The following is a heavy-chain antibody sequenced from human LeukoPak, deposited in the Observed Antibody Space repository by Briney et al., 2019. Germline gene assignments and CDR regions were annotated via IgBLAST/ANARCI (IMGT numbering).Heavy chain of an antibody. Sequence: PGGSLRLSCATSGFTFSGHAMAWVRQTPGKGLQWVSGITTSSDTYYADSVRGRFTVSRDNSKSTLYLEMNSLRDEDTAVYLCAKRPSSSTSNSASAFDVWGQGTMVTVSS. CDR2: ITTSSDT. CDR1: GFTFSGHA. CDR3: AKRPSSSTSNSASAFDV. V-gene: IGHV3-23*01. D-gene: IGHD2-2*01. J-gene: IGHJ3*01.